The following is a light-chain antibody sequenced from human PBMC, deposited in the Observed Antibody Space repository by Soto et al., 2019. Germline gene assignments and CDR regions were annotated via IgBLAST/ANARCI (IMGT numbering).Light chain of an antibody. Sequence: QSVLTQPASVSGSPGQSITISCTGTSSDVGAYNYVAWYQQHPGKAPKLIILDVSNRPSGVSNRFSGSKSGNTASLTISGLQAEEDADYHCTSSTSSSAVVLFGGGTKLTVL. CDR3: TSSTSSSAVVL. V-gene: IGLV2-14*03. CDR1: SSDVGAYNY. J-gene: IGLJ3*02. CDR2: DVS.